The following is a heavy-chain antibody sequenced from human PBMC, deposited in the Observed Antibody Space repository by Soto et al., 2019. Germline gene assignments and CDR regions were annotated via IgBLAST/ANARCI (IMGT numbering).Heavy chain of an antibody. CDR2: IYYGGST. J-gene: IGHJ4*02. Sequence: QVQLQESGPGLVKPSETLSLTCTVSGDSISTYYWTWIRQSPGKGLEWIAFIYYGGSTNYNPSLKMRASISVDTSKNQFSLKLTSVTAADTAVYYCARPGRDWGSLDYWGQGTLVTVSS. CDR3: ARPGRDWGSLDY. V-gene: IGHV4-59*08. CDR1: GDSISTYY. D-gene: IGHD7-27*01.